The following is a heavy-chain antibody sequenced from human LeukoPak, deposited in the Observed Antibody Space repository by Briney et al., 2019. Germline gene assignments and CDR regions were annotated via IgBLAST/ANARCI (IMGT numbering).Heavy chain of an antibody. CDR1: GGSFSGYY. V-gene: IGHV4-34*01. J-gene: IGHJ4*02. CDR3: ARGPRGYSYGYRGYFDY. CDR2: INHSGST. Sequence: PSETLSLTYAVYGGSFSGYYWSWIRQPPGKGLEWIGEINHSGSTNYNPSLKSRVTISVDTSKNQFSLKLSSVTAADTAVYYCARGPRGYSYGYRGYFDYWGQGTLVTVSS. D-gene: IGHD5-18*01.